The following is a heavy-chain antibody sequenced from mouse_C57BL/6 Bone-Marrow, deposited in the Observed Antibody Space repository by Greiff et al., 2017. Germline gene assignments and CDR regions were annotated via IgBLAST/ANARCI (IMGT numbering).Heavy chain of an antibody. CDR1: GYTFTSYW. CDR3: AIYYDYYAMDY. D-gene: IGHD1-1*02. V-gene: IGHV1-74*01. Sequence: QVQLQQPGAELVKPGASVKVSCKASGYTFTSYWMHWVKQRPGQGLEWIGRIHPSDSDTNYNQKFKGKATLTVAKSSSTAYMQLSSLTSEDSAVYYCAIYYDYYAMDYWGQGTSVTVSS. CDR2: IHPSDSDT. J-gene: IGHJ4*01.